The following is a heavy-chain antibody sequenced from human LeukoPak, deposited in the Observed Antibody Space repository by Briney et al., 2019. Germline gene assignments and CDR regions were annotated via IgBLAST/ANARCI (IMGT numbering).Heavy chain of an antibody. CDR3: ARDYYDSSGYYYHDVFDI. Sequence: SETLSLTCTVSGGSIISYYWSWIRQPPGKGLEWIGYIYNSGSTNYNPSLKSRVTISLDTSKNQFSLKLNSVTAADTAVYYCARDYYDSSGYYYHDVFDIWGQGTMVTVSS. CDR1: GGSIISYY. D-gene: IGHD3-22*01. J-gene: IGHJ3*02. V-gene: IGHV4-59*01. CDR2: IYNSGST.